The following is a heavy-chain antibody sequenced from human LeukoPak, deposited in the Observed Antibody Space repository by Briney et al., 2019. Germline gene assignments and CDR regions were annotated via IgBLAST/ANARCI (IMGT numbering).Heavy chain of an antibody. CDR1: GFTFSSYA. Sequence: PGGSLRLSCAASGFTFSSYAMHWVRQAPGKGLEWVAVISYDGSNKYYADSVKGRFTISRDNSKNTLYLQMNSLRAEDTAVYYCARDRSSIAAVGYFDYWGQGTLVTVSP. CDR2: ISYDGSNK. J-gene: IGHJ4*02. CDR3: ARDRSSIAAVGYFDY. V-gene: IGHV3-30-3*01. D-gene: IGHD6-6*01.